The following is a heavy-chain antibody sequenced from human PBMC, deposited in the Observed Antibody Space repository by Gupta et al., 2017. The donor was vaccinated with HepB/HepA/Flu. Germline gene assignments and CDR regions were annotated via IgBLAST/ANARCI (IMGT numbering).Heavy chain of an antibody. CDR3: AREGLGNYYYYYMDV. V-gene: IGHV3-33*01. D-gene: IGHD1-14*01. CDR1: GLTFSSYG. CDR2: IWYDGSNK. Sequence: QVQLVESGGGVVQPGRSLRLSCAASGLTFSSYGMPWVRQAPGKGLEWVAVIWYDGSNKYYADSVKGRFTISRDNSKNTLYLQMNSLRAEDTAVYYCAREGLGNYYYYYMDVWGKGTTVTVSS. J-gene: IGHJ6*03.